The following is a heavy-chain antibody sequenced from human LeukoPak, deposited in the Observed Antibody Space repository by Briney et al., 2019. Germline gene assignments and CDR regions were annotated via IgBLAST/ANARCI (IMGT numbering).Heavy chain of an antibody. Sequence: GGSLRLSCVASGFTFSSYWMHWVHQDPRKGLVWVSRINGDGRNINYADSVRGRFTISRDNAKNTLFLQMNTLRVEDTAVYYCARAQVGATPPYVDYWGQGTLVTVSS. V-gene: IGHV3-74*01. CDR1: GFTFSSYW. CDR3: ARAQVGATPPYVDY. D-gene: IGHD1-26*01. J-gene: IGHJ4*02. CDR2: INGDGRNI.